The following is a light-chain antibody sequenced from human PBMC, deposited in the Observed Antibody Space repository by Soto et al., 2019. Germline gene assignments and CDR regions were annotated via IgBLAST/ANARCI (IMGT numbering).Light chain of an antibody. Sequence: EIVLTQSPATLSLSPGERATLSCRASQSVSSYLAWYQQKPGQAPRLVIYYASNRATGIPARFSGIGSGTDFTLTITSLEPVEFAVYYCQHRRFWPPLTVGQGTKVAIK. J-gene: IGKJ1*01. CDR1: QSVSSY. CDR2: YAS. CDR3: QHRRFWPPLT. V-gene: IGKV3-11*01.